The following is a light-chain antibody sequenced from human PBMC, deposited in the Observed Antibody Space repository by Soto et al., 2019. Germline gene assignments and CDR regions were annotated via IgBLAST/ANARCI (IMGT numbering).Light chain of an antibody. J-gene: IGLJ3*02. CDR3: SSYAGSNLWL. V-gene: IGLV2-8*01. CDR1: SSDVGGYNY. CDR2: EVS. Sequence: QSALTQPPSASGSPGQSVTISCTGTSSDVGGYNYVSWYQQHPGKAPKLMIYEVSKRPSGVPDSFSGSKSGNTASLTVSGLQAEDEADYYCSSYAGSNLWLFGGGTKLTVL.